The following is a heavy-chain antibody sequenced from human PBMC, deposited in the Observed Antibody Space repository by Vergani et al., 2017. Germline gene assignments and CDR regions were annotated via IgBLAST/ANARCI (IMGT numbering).Heavy chain of an antibody. D-gene: IGHD3-3*01. CDR3: AXAPRGITIFGAINWFDP. CDR2: IRTKAYGGTT. J-gene: IGHJ5*02. CDR1: GFTFGDYA. V-gene: IGHV3-49*05. Sequence: EVQLVESGGGLVKPGQSLRLSCTASGFTFGDYAMSWFRQAPGKGLEWVGFIRTKAYGGTTEYAASVKGRFTISRDDSKSIAYLQMNSLKTEDTAVYYCAXAPRGITIFGAINWFDPWGQGTLVTVSS.